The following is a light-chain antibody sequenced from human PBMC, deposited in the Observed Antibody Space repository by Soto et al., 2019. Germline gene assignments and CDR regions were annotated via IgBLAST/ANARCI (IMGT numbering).Light chain of an antibody. CDR2: GAS. J-gene: IGKJ4*01. CDR3: HQYNNWPRTLT. V-gene: IGKV3-15*01. CDR1: QSVSSN. Sequence: EIVLTQSPATLSVSPGERATLSCRASQSVSSNLAWYQQKPGEAPRLLISGASARATGIPARLSGSGSGTEFTLNISSLQSEDFAVYYCHQYNNWPRTLTFGGGTKGDI.